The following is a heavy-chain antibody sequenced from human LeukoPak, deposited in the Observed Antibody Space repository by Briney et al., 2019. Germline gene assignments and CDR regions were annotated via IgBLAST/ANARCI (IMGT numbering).Heavy chain of an antibody. CDR1: GFTFSSYA. J-gene: IGHJ5*01. D-gene: IGHD6-13*01. CDR3: AKRASSSWYWFDS. Sequence: GGSLRLSCAASGFTFSSYAMSWVREAPGKGLKRVSAISGSGGSTYYADSVKGRFTISRDNSKNTLYLQMNSLRAEDTGVYYCAKRASSSWYWFDSWGQGTLVTVSS. CDR2: ISGSGGST. V-gene: IGHV3-23*01.